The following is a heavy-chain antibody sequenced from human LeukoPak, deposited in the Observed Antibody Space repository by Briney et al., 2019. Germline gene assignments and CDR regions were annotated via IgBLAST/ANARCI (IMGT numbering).Heavy chain of an antibody. CDR1: GYTFTGYY. CDR2: INPNSGGT. J-gene: IGHJ4*02. Sequence: GASVKVSCKASGYTFTGYYMHWVRQAPGQGLEWMGWINPNSGGTNYAQKFQGWVTMTRDTSISTAYMELSRLRSDDTAVYYCARGDRYSSGWYVFWGQGTLVTVSS. V-gene: IGHV1-2*04. D-gene: IGHD6-19*01. CDR3: ARGDRYSSGWYVF.